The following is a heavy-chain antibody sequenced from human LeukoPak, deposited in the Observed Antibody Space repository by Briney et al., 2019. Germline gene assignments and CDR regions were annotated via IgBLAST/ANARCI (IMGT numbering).Heavy chain of an antibody. V-gene: IGHV5-51*01. Sequence: GESLKISCKGSGYTFSSYWIGWVRQMPGKGLEWMGIIYPGDSDTRYSPSLQGQVTISADQSISTADLQWSSLKASDTAMYYCARQVVATAGTYDYWGQGTLVTVSS. CDR3: ARQVVATAGTYDY. CDR2: IYPGDSDT. J-gene: IGHJ4*02. D-gene: IGHD6-13*01. CDR1: GYTFSSYW.